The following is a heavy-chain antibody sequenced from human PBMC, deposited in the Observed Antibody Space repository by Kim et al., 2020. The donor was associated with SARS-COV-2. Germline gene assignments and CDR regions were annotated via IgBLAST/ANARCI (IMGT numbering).Heavy chain of an antibody. V-gene: IGHV2-26*01. D-gene: IGHD6-6*01. J-gene: IGHJ4*02. Sequence: YSTSLKSRLTISKDTSKSQVVLTMTNMDPVDTATYYCARERKAARPYFDYWGQGTLVTVSS. CDR3: ARERKAARPYFDY.